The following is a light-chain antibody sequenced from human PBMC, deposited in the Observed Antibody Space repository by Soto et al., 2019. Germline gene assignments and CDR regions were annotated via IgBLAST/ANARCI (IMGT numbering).Light chain of an antibody. V-gene: IGLV1-44*01. Sequence: QSVLTQPPSASGTPGQRVTISCSGRSSNIGSNYVYWYQQLTGTAPKLLIYRNNQRPSGVPDRFSGSKSGTSASLAISGLQSEDEGDDYCAAWDDSLNGVVFGGGTKLTVL. CDR3: AAWDDSLNGVV. CDR1: SSNIGSNY. CDR2: RNN. J-gene: IGLJ2*01.